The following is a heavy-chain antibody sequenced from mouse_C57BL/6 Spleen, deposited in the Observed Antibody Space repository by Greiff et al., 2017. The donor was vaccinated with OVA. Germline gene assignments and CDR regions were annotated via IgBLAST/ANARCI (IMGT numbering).Heavy chain of an antibody. Sequence: QVQLQQPGAELVRPGSSVKLSCKASGYTFTSYWMDWVKQRPGQGLEWIGNIYPSDSETHYNQKFKDKATLTVDKSSSTAYMQLSSLTSEDSAVYFCARRRPHYAMDYWGQGTSVTVSS. CDR3: ARRRPHYAMDY. V-gene: IGHV1-61*01. CDR2: IYPSDSET. J-gene: IGHJ4*01. CDR1: GYTFTSYW.